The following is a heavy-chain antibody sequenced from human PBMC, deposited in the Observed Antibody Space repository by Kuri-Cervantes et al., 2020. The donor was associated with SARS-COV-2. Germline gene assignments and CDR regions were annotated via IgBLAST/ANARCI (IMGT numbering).Heavy chain of an antibody. D-gene: IGHD3-10*01. J-gene: IGHJ4*02. CDR2: IYSGGGT. Sequence: GGSLRLSCAASGFTVSSNYMSWVRQAPGKGLEWVSVIYSGGGTYYADSVKGRFTISRDNSASTMFLQMNSLRAEDTALYFCAKDLISASYFGSGSPDYWGQGTLVTVSS. CDR3: AKDLISASYFGSGSPDY. CDR1: GFTVSSNY. V-gene: IGHV3-53*01.